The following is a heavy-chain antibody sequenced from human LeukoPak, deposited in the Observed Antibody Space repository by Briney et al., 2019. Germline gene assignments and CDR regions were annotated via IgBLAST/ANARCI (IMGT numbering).Heavy chain of an antibody. Sequence: AGSLRLSCAASGFTFRDYYMSWIRQASGKGLAWVSYISISSSYTNYADSVKGLFTISRDNAKNSLYLQMNSLRAEDTAVYYCARDLPRGYSYGYDYWGQGTLVTVSS. D-gene: IGHD5-18*01. CDR2: ISISSSYT. V-gene: IGHV3-11*06. J-gene: IGHJ4*02. CDR1: GFTFRDYY. CDR3: ARDLPRGYSYGYDY.